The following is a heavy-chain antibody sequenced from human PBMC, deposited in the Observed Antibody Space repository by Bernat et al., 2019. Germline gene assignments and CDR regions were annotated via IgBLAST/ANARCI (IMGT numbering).Heavy chain of an antibody. CDR1: GFTFSSYG. J-gene: IGHJ4*02. CDR2: ISYDGSNK. D-gene: IGHD1-14*01. V-gene: IGHV3-30*03. Sequence: QVQLVESGGGVVQPGRSLRLSCAASGFTFSSYGMHWVRQAPGKGLEWVAVISYDGSNKYYADSVKGRFTISRDNAKNSLYLQMNSLRAEDTAVYYCAREHHGTRSYYFDYWGQGTLVTVSS. CDR3: AREHHGTRSYYFDY.